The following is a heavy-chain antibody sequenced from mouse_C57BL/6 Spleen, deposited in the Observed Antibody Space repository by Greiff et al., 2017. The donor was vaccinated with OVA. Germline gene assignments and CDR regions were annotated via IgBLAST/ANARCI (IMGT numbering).Heavy chain of an antibody. CDR3: ARRGYYDAMDY. D-gene: IGHD2-2*01. CDR2: INPSTGGT. J-gene: IGHJ4*01. CDR1: GYSFTGYY. V-gene: IGHV1-42*01. Sequence: VQLQQSGPELVKPGASVKISCKASGYSFTGYYMNWVKQSPEKSLEWIGEINPSTGGTTYNQKFKAKATLTVEKSSSTADMQLKSLTSEDSAVYYCARRGYYDAMDYWGQGTSVTVSS.